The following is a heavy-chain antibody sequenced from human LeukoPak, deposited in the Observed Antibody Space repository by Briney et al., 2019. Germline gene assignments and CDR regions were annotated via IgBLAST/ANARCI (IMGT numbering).Heavy chain of an antibody. V-gene: IGHV4-34*01. CDR2: INHSGYT. J-gene: IGHJ4*02. CDR3: ARGGEGATIYVY. Sequence: SETLSLTCAVYGGSFSGYHWTWIRQPPGKGLEWIGEINHSGYTNYNPSVQSRVTISVDTSKNQFSLKLSSVTAADTAVYYCARGGEGATIYVYWGQGTLVTVSS. CDR1: GGSFSGYH. D-gene: IGHD5-12*01.